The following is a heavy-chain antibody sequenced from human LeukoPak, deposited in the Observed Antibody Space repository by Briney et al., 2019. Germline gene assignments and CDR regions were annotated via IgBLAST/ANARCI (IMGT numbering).Heavy chain of an antibody. CDR1: GFTFSSYA. J-gene: IGHJ4*02. D-gene: IGHD6-19*01. V-gene: IGHV3-30*04. CDR3: ARDGTRYSSGWSPDFDY. Sequence: GGSLRLSCAASGFTFSSYAMHWVRQAPGKGLEWVAVISYDGSNKYYADSLKGRFTISRDNSKNTLYLQMNSLRAEDTAVYYCARDGTRYSSGWSPDFDYWGQGTLVTVSS. CDR2: ISYDGSNK.